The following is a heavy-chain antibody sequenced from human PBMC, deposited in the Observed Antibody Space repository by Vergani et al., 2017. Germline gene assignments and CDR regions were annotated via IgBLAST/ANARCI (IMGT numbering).Heavy chain of an antibody. CDR1: GSSINSHNYY. D-gene: IGHD2-15*01. Sequence: QVQLQESGPGLVKPSQTLSLTCTVSGSSINSHNYYWSWIRQPAGKVLEWIGRIHTSGSTNYNPSLKSRVTMSEDTSKNQFSLNLTSVTAADTAVYFCARGSCLGGSCYKPLFDYWGQGILVTVSS. J-gene: IGHJ4*02. CDR2: IHTSGST. CDR3: ARGSCLGGSCYKPLFDY. V-gene: IGHV4-61*02.